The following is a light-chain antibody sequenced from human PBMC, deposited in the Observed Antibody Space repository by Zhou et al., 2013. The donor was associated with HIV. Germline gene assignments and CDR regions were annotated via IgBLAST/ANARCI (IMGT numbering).Light chain of an antibody. V-gene: IGKV1-5*03. J-gene: IGKJ2*01. CDR2: KAS. CDR3: QQYSSYST. Sequence: DIQMTQSPSSLSASVGDRVTITCRASQSISSYLNWYQQKLGKAPKLLIYKASSLESGVPSRFSGSGSGTEFTLTISSLQPDDFATYYCQQYSSYSTFGQGTKLEIK. CDR1: QSISSY.